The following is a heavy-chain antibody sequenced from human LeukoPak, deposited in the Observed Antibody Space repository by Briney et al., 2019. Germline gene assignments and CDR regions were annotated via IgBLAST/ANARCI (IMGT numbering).Heavy chain of an antibody. D-gene: IGHD4-23*01. CDR1: GGSISSGGYY. Sequence: SETLSLTCTVSGGSISSGGYYWSWIRQHPGKGLEWIGYIYYSGSTYYKPSLKSRVTISVDTSKNQFSLKLSSVTAADTAVYYCARDGGPYGGIDYWGQGTLVTVSS. CDR2: IYYSGST. V-gene: IGHV4-31*03. J-gene: IGHJ4*02. CDR3: ARDGGPYGGIDY.